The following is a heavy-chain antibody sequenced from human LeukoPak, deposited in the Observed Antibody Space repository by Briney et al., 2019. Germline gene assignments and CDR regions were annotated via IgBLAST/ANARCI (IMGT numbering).Heavy chain of an antibody. CDR2: ITGSGHTT. D-gene: IGHD3-16*01. CDR1: GSTLRNNI. CDR3: AKEGELGEFDY. J-gene: IGHJ4*02. Sequence: GGSLRLSCIASGSTLRNNIMTWVRQAPGKGLGWVSAITGSGHTTYYADSVKGRFTISRDNSKNTLYLQMNSLRAEDTAVYYCAKEGELGEFDYWGQGTLVTVSS. V-gene: IGHV3-23*01.